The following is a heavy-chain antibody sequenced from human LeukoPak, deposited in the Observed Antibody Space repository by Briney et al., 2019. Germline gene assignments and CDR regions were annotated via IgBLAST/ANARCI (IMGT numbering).Heavy chain of an antibody. CDR2: IRSKAYGGTT. D-gene: IGHD3-3*01. V-gene: IGHV3-49*04. J-gene: IGHJ1*01. Sequence: PGRSLRLSCTASGFTFGDYAMSWVRQAPGKGLEWVGFIRSKAYGGTTEYAASVKGRFTISRDDSKSIAYLQMNSLKTEDTAVYYCTRGDYDFWSGYDIAEYFQHWGQGTLVTVSS. CDR3: TRGDYDFWSGYDIAEYFQH. CDR1: GFTFGDYA.